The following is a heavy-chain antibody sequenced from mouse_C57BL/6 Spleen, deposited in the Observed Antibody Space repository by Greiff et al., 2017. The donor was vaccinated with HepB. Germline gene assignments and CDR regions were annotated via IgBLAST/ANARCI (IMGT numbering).Heavy chain of an antibody. CDR1: GYAFSSSW. D-gene: IGHD1-1*01. J-gene: IGHJ2*01. Sequence: VQLQQSGPELVKPGASVKISCKASGYAFSSSWMNWVKQRPGKGLEWIGRIYPGDGDTNYNGKFKGKATLTADKSSSTAYMQLSSLTSEDSAVYFCARSKGDYYGSSYSFDYWGQGTTLTVSS. V-gene: IGHV1-82*01. CDR3: ARSKGDYYGSSYSFDY. CDR2: IYPGDGDT.